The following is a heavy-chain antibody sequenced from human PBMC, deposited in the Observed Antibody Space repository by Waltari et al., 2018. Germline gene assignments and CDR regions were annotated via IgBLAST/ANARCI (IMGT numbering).Heavy chain of an antibody. CDR1: GGPISRSSNY. CDR2: IYYSGST. D-gene: IGHD4-17*01. J-gene: IGHJ1*01. Sequence: QLQLQESGPGLVKPSETLSLTCTVSGGPISRSSNYWGWIRQSPGKGLEWIGSIYYSGSTDYNPTLKSRVTISGDTSKNQFSLKLSSVTAADTAVYYCGRIAFGDEGGYFQHWGQGTLVTVSS. V-gene: IGHV4-39*01. CDR3: GRIAFGDEGGYFQH.